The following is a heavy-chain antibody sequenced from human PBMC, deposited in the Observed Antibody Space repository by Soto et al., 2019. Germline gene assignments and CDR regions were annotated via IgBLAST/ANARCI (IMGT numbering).Heavy chain of an antibody. D-gene: IGHD3-9*01. CDR2: IYYSGST. CDR1: GGSISSYY. V-gene: IGHV4-59*01. CDR3: ARESVYYDILTGYKSWFDP. J-gene: IGHJ5*02. Sequence: ETLSLTCTVSGGSISSYYWSWIRQPPGKGLEWIGYIYYSGSTNYNPSLKSRVTISVDTSKNQFSLKLSSVTAADTAVYYCARESVYYDILTGYKSWFDPWGQGTLVTVSS.